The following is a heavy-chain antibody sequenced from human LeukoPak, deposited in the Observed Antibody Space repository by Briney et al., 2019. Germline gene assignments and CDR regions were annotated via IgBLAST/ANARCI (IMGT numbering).Heavy chain of an antibody. V-gene: IGHV4-61*02. Sequence: PSETLSLTCTVSGGSINSGSYYWSWIRQPAGKGLEWIGRIYTSGSTNYNPSLKSRVTISVDTSKNQFSLKLSSVTAADTAVYYCARVGRAAGTDYWGQGTLVTVSS. CDR1: GGSINSGSYY. CDR2: IYTSGST. D-gene: IGHD6-13*01. CDR3: ARVGRAAGTDY. J-gene: IGHJ4*02.